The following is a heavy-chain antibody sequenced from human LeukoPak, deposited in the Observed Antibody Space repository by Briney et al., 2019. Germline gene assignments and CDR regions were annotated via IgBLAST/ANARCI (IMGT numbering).Heavy chain of an antibody. CDR2: ISSSSNYI. D-gene: IGHD2/OR15-2a*01. CDR1: GFTFSSYN. V-gene: IGHV3-21*01. CDR3: ARRGNTGIDY. Sequence: GGSLRLSCAASGFTFSSYNMNWVRQAPGKGLEWVSSISSSSNYINYADSVKGRFTISRDDAKNSLYLQMNSLRAEDTAVYYCARRGNTGIDYWGQGTLVTVSS. J-gene: IGHJ4*02.